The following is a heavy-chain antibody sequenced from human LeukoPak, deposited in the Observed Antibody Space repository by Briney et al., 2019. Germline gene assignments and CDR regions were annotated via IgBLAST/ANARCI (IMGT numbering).Heavy chain of an antibody. D-gene: IGHD4-17*01. CDR1: GFTFSSYG. J-gene: IGHJ3*02. CDR3: ANHDYGDYAVAFDI. Sequence: GGSLRLSCAASGFTFSSYGIHWVRQAPGKGLEWVAVISYDGSNKYYADSVKGRFTISRDNSKNTLYLQMNGLRAEDTAVYYCANHDYGDYAVAFDIWGQGTMVTVSS. V-gene: IGHV3-30*18. CDR2: ISYDGSNK.